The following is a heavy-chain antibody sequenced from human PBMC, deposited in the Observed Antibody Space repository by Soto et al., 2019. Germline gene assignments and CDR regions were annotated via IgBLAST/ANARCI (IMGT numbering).Heavy chain of an antibody. CDR2: ISSSGSTI. J-gene: IGHJ6*02. V-gene: IGHV3-48*03. D-gene: IGHD3-9*01. Sequence: PGGSLRLSCAASGFTFSSYEMNWVRQAPGKGLEWVSYISSSGSTIYYADSVKGRFTISRDNAKNSLYLQMNSLRAEDTAVYYCARDLLLRYFHYYYGMDVWGQGTTVTVSS. CDR3: ARDLLLRYFHYYYGMDV. CDR1: GFTFSSYE.